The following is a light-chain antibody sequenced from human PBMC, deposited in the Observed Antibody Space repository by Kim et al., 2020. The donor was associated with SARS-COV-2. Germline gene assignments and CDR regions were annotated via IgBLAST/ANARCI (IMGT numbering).Light chain of an antibody. CDR2: GEF. V-gene: IGKV3-20*01. CDR1: QSVSSSN. CDR3: QHYGASLYT. Sequence: LSPGERATHSCRTSQSVSSSNLVWYQHKVGQAPRLLIYGEFTRAAGIPDRFSGSGSGTDFTLTIARLEPEDFAVYYCQHYGASLYTFGQGTKLEI. J-gene: IGKJ2*01.